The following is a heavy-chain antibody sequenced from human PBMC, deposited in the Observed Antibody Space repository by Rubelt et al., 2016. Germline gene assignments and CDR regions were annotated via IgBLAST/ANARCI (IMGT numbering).Heavy chain of an antibody. V-gene: IGHV4-39*01. D-gene: IGHD3-16*01. CDR3: ARHSTLYGHVDY. CDR2: IYHSGNA. J-gene: IGHJ4*02. Sequence: QLQLQESGPGLIKPSETLSLTCTVSGGSISSSGYYWGWIRQPPGKGPEWIGSIYHSGNAYYNPALKSRVTLSVDTTKTQCALKLSSVTAADTAVYYCARHSTLYGHVDYWGQGTLVTVSS. CDR1: GGSISSSGYY.